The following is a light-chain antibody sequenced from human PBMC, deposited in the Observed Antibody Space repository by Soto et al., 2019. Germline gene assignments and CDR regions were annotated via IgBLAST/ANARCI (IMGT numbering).Light chain of an antibody. J-gene: IGLJ7*01. V-gene: IGLV3-21*04. CDR3: QVWDSSSDHAV. CDR1: DFGSKG. Sequence: SYELTQPPSVAVAPGRTASVSFGGTDFGSKGVHWYQQKPGQAPVLVIYYDSDRPSGIPERFSGSNSENTATLTISRVEDGDEADYYCQVWDSSSDHAVCGGGTPLTVL. CDR2: YDS.